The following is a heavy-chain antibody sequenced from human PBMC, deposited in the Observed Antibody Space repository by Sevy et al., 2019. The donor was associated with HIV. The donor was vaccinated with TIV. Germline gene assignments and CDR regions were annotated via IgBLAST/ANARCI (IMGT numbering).Heavy chain of an antibody. J-gene: IGHJ6*02. CDR3: AKERVVGEYYYYYGMDV. D-gene: IGHD1-26*01. CDR1: GFTFSSYA. CDR2: ISGSGGST. V-gene: IGHV3-23*01. Sequence: GGSLRLSCAASGFTFSSYAMSWVRQAPGKGLEWVSAISGSGGSTYYADSVKGRFTISRDNSKNTLYLQMNSLRAEDTAVYYCAKERVVGEYYYYYGMDVWGQGTTVTVSS.